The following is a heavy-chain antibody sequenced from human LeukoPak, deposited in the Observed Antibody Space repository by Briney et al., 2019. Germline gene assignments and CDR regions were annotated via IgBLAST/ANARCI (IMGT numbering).Heavy chain of an antibody. Sequence: GGSLRLSCAASGFTFSSYSMNWVRQAPGKGLEWVSSISSSSGYIYYADSVKGRFTISRDDAKNSLYLQMNSLRAEDTAVYYCARDRGRGYSGYDDSFDPWGQGTLVTVSS. CDR1: GFTFSSYS. J-gene: IGHJ5*02. CDR3: ARDRGRGYSGYDDSFDP. CDR2: ISSSSGYI. V-gene: IGHV3-21*01. D-gene: IGHD5-12*01.